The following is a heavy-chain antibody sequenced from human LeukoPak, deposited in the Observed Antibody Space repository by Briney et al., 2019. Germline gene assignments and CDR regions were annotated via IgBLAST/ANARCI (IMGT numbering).Heavy chain of an antibody. V-gene: IGHV3-48*01. CDR2: ISSSRGIK. Sequence: GGSLRLSCAASGFTFSSYNMIWVRQAPGKGLEWVSYISSSRGIKYYADSVKGRFTISRDNAKNSLSLQMNSLRAEDTAVYYCARELHDYYYMDVWGKGTTITVSS. D-gene: IGHD3-10*01. J-gene: IGHJ6*03. CDR3: ARELHDYYYMDV. CDR1: GFTFSSYN.